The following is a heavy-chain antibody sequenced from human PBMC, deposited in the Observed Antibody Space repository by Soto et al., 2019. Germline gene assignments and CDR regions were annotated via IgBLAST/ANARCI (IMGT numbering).Heavy chain of an antibody. Sequence: SETLSLTCTVSGGSITGEDNYWSWIRQPPGKGLEWIGYIYYSGSTYYNPSLKSRVTISVDTSKNQFSLNLSSVTAADTAVYYCATCKYYYYMDVWGKGTTVTVSS. CDR2: IYYSGST. CDR3: ATCKYYYYMDV. J-gene: IGHJ6*03. V-gene: IGHV4-30-4*01. D-gene: IGHD2-15*01. CDR1: GGSITGEDNY.